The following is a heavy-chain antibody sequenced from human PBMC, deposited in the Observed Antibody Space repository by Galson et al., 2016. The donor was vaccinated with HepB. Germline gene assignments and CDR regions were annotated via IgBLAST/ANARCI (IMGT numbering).Heavy chain of an antibody. CDR3: ATMFYYYGSGFDRVDAFDI. CDR2: IKQDGSEK. CDR1: GFIFSSCW. J-gene: IGHJ3*02. V-gene: IGHV3-7*01. Sequence: SLRLSCAASGFIFSSCWMNWVRQAPGKGLEWVADIKQDGSEKYYVDSVEGRFTVSRDNAKNSLYLQMSSLRAEDTAVYYCATMFYYYGSGFDRVDAFDIWGQGTVVTVSS. D-gene: IGHD3-22*01.